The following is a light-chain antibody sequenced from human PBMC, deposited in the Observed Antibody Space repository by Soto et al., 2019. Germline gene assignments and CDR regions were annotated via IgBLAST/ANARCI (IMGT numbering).Light chain of an antibody. V-gene: IGLV1-44*01. CDR1: ISNIGSNT. CDR3: AAWDDSLNGPV. CDR2: SNN. J-gene: IGLJ1*01. Sequence: QSLLTQPASACGTPGQRFTISCSGSISNIGSNTVNWYQQLPGTAPKLLIYSNNQRPSGVPDRFSGSKSGTSASLAISGLQSEDEADYYCAAWDDSLNGPVFGTGTKVTVL.